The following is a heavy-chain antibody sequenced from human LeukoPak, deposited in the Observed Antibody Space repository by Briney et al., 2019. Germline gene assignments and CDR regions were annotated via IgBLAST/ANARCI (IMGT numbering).Heavy chain of an antibody. J-gene: IGHJ5*02. Sequence: ASVKVSCKASGYTFTGYYMHWVRQAPGQGLEWMGWINPNSGGTNYAQQFQGRVTVTRDTSISTAYMELSRLRSDDTAVYYCAGDLLGYCSGGSCPPPPGWFDPWGQGTLVTVSS. V-gene: IGHV1-2*02. CDR2: INPNSGGT. CDR3: AGDLLGYCSGGSCPPPPGWFDP. D-gene: IGHD2-15*01. CDR1: GYTFTGYY.